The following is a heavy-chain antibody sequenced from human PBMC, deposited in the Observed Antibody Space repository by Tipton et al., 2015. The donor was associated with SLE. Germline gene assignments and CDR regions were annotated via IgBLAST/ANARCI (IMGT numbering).Heavy chain of an antibody. Sequence: GSLRLSCAGSRFSVSAYHMAWVRQAPGKGLEWVSVIYLGGATDYADSVKGRFTLSRDSSGNTVYLQMNSVRQEDTAIYYCVNLERYSGYDYHFDYWGQGTQVTVSS. CDR3: VNLERYSGYDYHFDY. CDR1: RFSVSAYH. CDR2: IYLGGAT. V-gene: IGHV3-53*01. D-gene: IGHD5-12*01. J-gene: IGHJ4*02.